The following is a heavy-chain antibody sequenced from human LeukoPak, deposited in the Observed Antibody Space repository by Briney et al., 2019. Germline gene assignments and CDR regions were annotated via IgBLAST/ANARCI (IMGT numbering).Heavy chain of an antibody. CDR1: GGSISSGSYY. CDR3: ARDPSSYWYFDL. Sequence: SQTLSLTCTVSGGSISSGSYYWSWIRQPAGKGLEWIGRIYTSGSTNYNPSLKSRVTTSVDTSKNQFSLKPSSVTAADTAVYYCARDPSSYWYFDLWGRGTLVTVSS. V-gene: IGHV4-61*02. J-gene: IGHJ2*01. CDR2: IYTSGST.